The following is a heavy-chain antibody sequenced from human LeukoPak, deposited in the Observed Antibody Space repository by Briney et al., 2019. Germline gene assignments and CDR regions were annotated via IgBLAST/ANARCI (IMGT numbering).Heavy chain of an antibody. Sequence: GRSLRLSCAASGFTFSSYAMHWVRQAPGMGPEWLAVISYDGKNKFYADSVKGRFTISRDDSKNTLYLQMSSLRAEDTAVYSCARPRTAKIPSAFDLWGQGTLVTVSS. CDR3: ARPRTAKIPSAFDL. CDR1: GFTFSSYA. CDR2: ISYDGKNK. J-gene: IGHJ4*02. D-gene: IGHD5-18*01. V-gene: IGHV3-30*04.